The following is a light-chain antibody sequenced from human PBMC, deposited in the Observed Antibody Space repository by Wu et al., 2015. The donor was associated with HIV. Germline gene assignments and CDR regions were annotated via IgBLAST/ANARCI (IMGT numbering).Light chain of an antibody. CDR1: QSVSIY. J-gene: IGKJ4*01. CDR3: QQRSNWPLVT. Sequence: EIVLTQSPVTLSLSPGESATLSCRASQSVSIYLAWYQQKPGQAPRLLIYDTFNRATGTPARFSGSGSGTNFTLTVSNLEPEDFGVYFCQQRSNWPLVTFGGGTKVEIK. CDR2: DTF. V-gene: IGKV3-11*01.